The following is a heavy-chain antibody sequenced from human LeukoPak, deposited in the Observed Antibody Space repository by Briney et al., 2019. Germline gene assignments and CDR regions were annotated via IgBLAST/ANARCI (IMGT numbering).Heavy chain of an antibody. CDR2: IYYSGST. J-gene: IGHJ4*02. Sequence: SQTLSLTCTVSGGSIGSADYYWSWIRQPPGEGLEWIGYIYYSGSTFYNPSLKSRVTISLDTSKNQFSLKLSSVTAADTAVYYCARDRDVDTAMVDFDFWGQGTLVTVSS. CDR1: GGSIGSADYY. V-gene: IGHV4-30-4*01. CDR3: ARDRDVDTAMVDFDF. D-gene: IGHD5-18*01.